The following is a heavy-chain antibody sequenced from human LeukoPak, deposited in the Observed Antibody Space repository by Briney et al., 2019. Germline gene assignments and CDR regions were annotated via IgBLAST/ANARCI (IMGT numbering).Heavy chain of an antibody. J-gene: IGHJ6*03. D-gene: IGHD1-26*01. CDR2: MNPNSGNT. CDR1: GYTFTSYD. CDR3: ARVLGKGYYYYMDV. V-gene: IGHV1-8*01. Sequence: GASVKVSCKASGYTFTSYDINWVRQATGQGLEWMGWMNPNSGNTGYAQKFQGRVTMTRNTSISTAYMELSSLRSEDTAVYYCARVLGKGYYYYMDVWGKGTTVTISS.